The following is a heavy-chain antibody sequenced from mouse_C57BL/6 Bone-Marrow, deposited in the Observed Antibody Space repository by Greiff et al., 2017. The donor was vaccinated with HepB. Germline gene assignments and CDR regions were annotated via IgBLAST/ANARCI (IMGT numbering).Heavy chain of an antibody. CDR2: IYPGSGST. CDR3: AREGWLLRGGFAY. CDR1: GYTFTSYW. D-gene: IGHD2-3*01. Sequence: QVQLQQSGAELVKPGASVKMSCKASGYTFTSYWITWVKQRPGQGLEWIGDIYPGSGSTKYNEKFKSKATLTVDTSSSTAYMQLSSLTSEDSAVYYCAREGWLLRGGFAYWGRGTLVTVSA. J-gene: IGHJ3*01. V-gene: IGHV1-55*01.